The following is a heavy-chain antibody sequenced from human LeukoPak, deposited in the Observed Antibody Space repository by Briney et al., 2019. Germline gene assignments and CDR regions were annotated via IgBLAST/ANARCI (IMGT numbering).Heavy chain of an antibody. CDR2: INHSGST. V-gene: IGHV4-34*01. CDR1: GGSFSGYY. CDR3: ASNDRAGFDY. D-gene: IGHD3-10*02. Sequence: SETLSLTCAVYGGSFSGYYWTWIRQPPGKGLEWIGEINHSGSTNYNPSLKSRVTISVDTSKNQFSLKLSSVTAADTAVYYCASNDRAGFDYWGQGTLATVSS. J-gene: IGHJ4*02.